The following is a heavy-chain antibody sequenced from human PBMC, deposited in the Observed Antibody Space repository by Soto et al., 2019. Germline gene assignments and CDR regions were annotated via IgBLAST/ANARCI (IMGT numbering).Heavy chain of an antibody. V-gene: IGHV4-31*03. Sequence: SETLSLTCTVSGGSISSGGYYWSWIRQHPGKGLEWIGYIYYSGSTYYNPSLKSRVTISVDTSKNQFSLKLSSVTAADTAVYYCARVVRDFWSGYSTPDYWGQGTLVTVSS. D-gene: IGHD3-3*01. CDR2: IYYSGST. J-gene: IGHJ4*02. CDR3: ARVVRDFWSGYSTPDY. CDR1: GGSISSGGYY.